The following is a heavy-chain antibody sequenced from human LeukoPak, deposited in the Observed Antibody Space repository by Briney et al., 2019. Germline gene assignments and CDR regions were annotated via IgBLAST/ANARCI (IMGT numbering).Heavy chain of an antibody. CDR1: GFTFSSYA. Sequence: GGSLRPSCAASGFTFSSYAMSWVRQAPGKGLEWVSAISGSGGSTYYADSVKGRFTISRDNSKNTLYLQMNSLRAEDTAVYYCAKDTSGLGGYSSDYWGQGTLVTVSS. V-gene: IGHV3-23*01. J-gene: IGHJ4*02. CDR2: ISGSGGST. CDR3: AKDTSGLGGYSSDY. D-gene: IGHD3-22*01.